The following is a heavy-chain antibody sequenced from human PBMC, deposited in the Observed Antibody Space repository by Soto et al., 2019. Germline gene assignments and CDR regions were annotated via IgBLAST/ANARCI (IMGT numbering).Heavy chain of an antibody. V-gene: IGHV3-30*18. Sequence: QVQLVESGGGVVQPGRSLRLSCAASGFTFSNYGMHWVRQAPGKGLEWVALISYDGYNKYYADSVKGRFTISRDSSKSTLYLQMDSLKAEDTAVYYCAKDPANVEIHGAFDYWGQGTRVTVSS. D-gene: IGHD4-17*01. CDR2: ISYDGYNK. CDR3: AKDPANVEIHGAFDY. J-gene: IGHJ4*02. CDR1: GFTFSNYG.